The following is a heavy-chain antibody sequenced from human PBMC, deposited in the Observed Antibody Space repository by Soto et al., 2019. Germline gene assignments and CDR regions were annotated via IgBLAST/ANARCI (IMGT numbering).Heavy chain of an antibody. J-gene: IGHJ6*02. Sequence: ASVKVSCKASGYTFTRYGISWVRQAPGQGIEWMGWISGYNGDTTYAQKFQGRVTMTIDTSTSTAYMELRSLTSDDTAVYYCAKNGQPPYYYYGLDVWGQGTKVTVSS. CDR1: GYTFTRYG. V-gene: IGHV1-18*01. CDR3: AKNGQPPYYYYGLDV. CDR2: ISGYNGDT. D-gene: IGHD2-8*01.